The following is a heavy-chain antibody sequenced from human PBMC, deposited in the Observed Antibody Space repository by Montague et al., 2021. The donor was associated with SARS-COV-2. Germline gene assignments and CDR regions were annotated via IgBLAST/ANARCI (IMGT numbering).Heavy chain of an antibody. CDR2: TYYRSKWYD. Sequence: CAISGDSVSINIATRNWIRQSPSRGLEWLGMTYYRSKWYDDYAESVKSRITIDPDTSKHQFSLHLNSVTPEDTAVYYCARIPVGSKYYFDFWGQGTLVTVSS. J-gene: IGHJ4*02. D-gene: IGHD2-2*01. CDR3: ARIPVGSKYYFDF. CDR1: GDSVSINIAT. V-gene: IGHV6-1*01.